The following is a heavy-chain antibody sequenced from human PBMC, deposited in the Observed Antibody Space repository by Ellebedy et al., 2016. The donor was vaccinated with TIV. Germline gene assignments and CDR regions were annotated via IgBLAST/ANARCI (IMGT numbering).Heavy chain of an antibody. V-gene: IGHV4-30-4*01. CDR3: ARGRRKAAVVDY. D-gene: IGHD6-13*01. CDR1: GGSISNGAYY. J-gene: IGHJ4*02. Sequence: SETLSLTXTVSGGSISNGAYYWTWIRQPPGKGLEWIGYIYYTGETYYNPSLKSRLTMSLDTSKNQFSLRLRSVTPDDTAVYYCARGRRKAAVVDYWGQGTLVTVSS. CDR2: IYYTGET.